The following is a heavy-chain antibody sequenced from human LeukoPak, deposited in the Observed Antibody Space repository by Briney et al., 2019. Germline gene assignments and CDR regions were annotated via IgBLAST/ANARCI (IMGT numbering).Heavy chain of an antibody. CDR1: GFTFSGFD. J-gene: IGHJ4*02. V-gene: IGHV3-30*18. D-gene: IGHD2-15*01. Sequence: GGSLRLSCAASGFTFSGFDMHWVRQAPGKGLEWVAVISYDGSNKYYADSVKGRFTISRDNSKNTLYLQMNSLRAEDTAVYYCAKRGEVTTPAHYFDSWGQGTLVTVSS. CDR2: ISYDGSNK. CDR3: AKRGEVTTPAHYFDS.